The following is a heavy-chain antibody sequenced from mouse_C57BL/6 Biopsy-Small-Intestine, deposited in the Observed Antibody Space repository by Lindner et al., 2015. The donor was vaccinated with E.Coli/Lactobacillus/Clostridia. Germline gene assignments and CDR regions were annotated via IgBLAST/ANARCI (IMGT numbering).Heavy chain of an antibody. CDR1: GYTFTSYW. V-gene: IGHV1-69*02. J-gene: IGHJ4*01. CDR2: IDSSDTYT. Sequence: VQLQESGAELVKPGASVKLSCKASGYTFTSYWMHWVKQRPGQGLEWIGDIDSSDTYTYYNQKFKGKATLTVDKSSSTAYMQLSSLTSEDSAVYYCSRGNLHFAMDYWGQGTSVTVSS. D-gene: IGHD2-1*01. CDR3: SRGNLHFAMDY.